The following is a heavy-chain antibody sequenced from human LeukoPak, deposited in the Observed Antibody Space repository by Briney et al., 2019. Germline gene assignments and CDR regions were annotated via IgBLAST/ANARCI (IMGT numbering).Heavy chain of an antibody. CDR3: ARGPYYYDSSGYASVWTFDY. CDR1: GYTFTSYG. D-gene: IGHD3-22*01. V-gene: IGHV1-18*01. CDR2: ISAYNGNT. J-gene: IGHJ4*02. Sequence: ASVKVSCKASGYTFTSYGISWVRQAPGQGLEWMGWISAYNGNTNYAQKLQGSVTMTTDTSTSTAYMELRSLRSDDTAVYYCARGPYYYDSSGYASVWTFDYWGQGTLVTVSS.